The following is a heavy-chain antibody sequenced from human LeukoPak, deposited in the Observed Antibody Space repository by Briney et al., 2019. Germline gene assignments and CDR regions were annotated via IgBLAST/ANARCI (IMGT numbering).Heavy chain of an antibody. CDR2: IDHSGNT. J-gene: IGHJ4*02. D-gene: IGHD2-21*01. Sequence: SETLSPTCAVYIGSFSGYHWSWIRQPPGRGLEWIGEIDHSGNTKYNPSLKSRVTISADTSKNQFSLELRTLSAADTAVYFCARQGSISAFDFWGRGTLVTVSS. CDR1: IGSFSGYH. CDR3: ARQGSISAFDF. V-gene: IGHV4-34*01.